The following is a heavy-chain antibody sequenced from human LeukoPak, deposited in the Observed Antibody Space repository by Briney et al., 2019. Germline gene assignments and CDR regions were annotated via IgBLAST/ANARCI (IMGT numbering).Heavy chain of an antibody. Sequence: GGSLRLSCAPSGFTFSSYAMSWVRQAPGKGLEWVSAISGSGGSTYYADSVKARFTISRDNSKNTLYLQMNSLRAEDTAVYYCAKTYDSSGYYYGYWGQGTLVTVSS. CDR1: GFTFSSYA. CDR3: AKTYDSSGYYYGY. V-gene: IGHV3-23*01. J-gene: IGHJ4*02. CDR2: ISGSGGST. D-gene: IGHD3-22*01.